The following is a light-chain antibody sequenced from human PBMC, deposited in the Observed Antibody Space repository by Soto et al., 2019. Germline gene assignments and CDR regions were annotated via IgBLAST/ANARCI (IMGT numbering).Light chain of an antibody. J-gene: IGKJ2*01. CDR3: QQVNGYPHT. CDR1: QGISSH. Sequence: DIQLTQSPSFLSASVGDRVTITCRASQGISSHLAWYQQIPGKGPKLLIYAASTLQSGVPSRFSGSGSGTEFSLAISSLQPEDFAIYYCQQVNGYPHTFGQGIKLEIK. V-gene: IGKV1-9*01. CDR2: AAS.